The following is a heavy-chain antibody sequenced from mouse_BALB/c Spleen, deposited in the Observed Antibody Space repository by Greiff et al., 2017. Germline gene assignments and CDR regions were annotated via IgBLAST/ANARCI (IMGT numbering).Heavy chain of an antibody. J-gene: IGHJ4*01. D-gene: IGHD2-4*01. CDR1: GFTFSSYG. V-gene: IGHV5-6-3*01. Sequence: EVQGVESGGGLVQPGGSLKLSCAASGFTFSSYGMSWVRQTPDKRLELVATINSNGGSTYYPDSVKGRFTISRDNAKNTLYLQMSSLKSEDTAMYYCASYDYDYYAMDYWGQGTSVTVSS. CDR3: ASYDYDYYAMDY. CDR2: INSNGGST.